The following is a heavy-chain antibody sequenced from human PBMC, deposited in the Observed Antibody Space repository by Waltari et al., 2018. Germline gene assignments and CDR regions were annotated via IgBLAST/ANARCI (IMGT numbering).Heavy chain of an antibody. D-gene: IGHD1-26*01. CDR3: VREKDLGGTCVFDF. V-gene: IGHV3-74*01. CDR1: GFGFSNYW. J-gene: IGHJ4*02. CDR2: TDKDGGGT. Sequence: EVQLVESGGGLVQTGGSLRLSCAASGFGFSNYWMDWVRQVPGKGLVWGGRTDKDGGGTAYADFVEGRLTISRDNAKSTLHLQMTSLTAEDTAVYYCVREKDLGGTCVFDFWGRGTLVTVSS.